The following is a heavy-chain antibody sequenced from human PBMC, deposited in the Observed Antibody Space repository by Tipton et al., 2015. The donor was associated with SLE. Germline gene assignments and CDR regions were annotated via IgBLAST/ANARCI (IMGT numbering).Heavy chain of an antibody. V-gene: IGHV4-39*01. CDR2: IYYSGST. CDR3: ARKNADYYDSSGYVVWFDP. D-gene: IGHD3-22*01. J-gene: IGHJ5*02. Sequence: TLSLTCTVSGGSISSSSYYWGWTRQPPGKGLEWIGSIYYSGSTYYNPSLKSRVTISVDTSKNQFSLKLSSVTAADTAVYYCARKNADYYDSSGYVVWFDPWGQRTLVTVSS. CDR1: GGSISSSSYY.